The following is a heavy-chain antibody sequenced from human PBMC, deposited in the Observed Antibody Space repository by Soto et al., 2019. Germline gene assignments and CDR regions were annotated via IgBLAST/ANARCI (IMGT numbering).Heavy chain of an antibody. CDR3: ARYEYIWGSNVNSFDY. CDR2: MNPNSGNT. CDR1: GYTFTSYD. Sequence: QVQLVQSGAEVKKPGASVKVSCKASGYTFTSYDINWVRQATGQGLEWMGWMNPNSGNTGYAQKFQGRVTMTRNTSISTAYMELSSLRSEDTAVYYCARYEYIWGSNVNSFDYWGQGTLVTVSS. J-gene: IGHJ4*02. V-gene: IGHV1-8*01. D-gene: IGHD3-16*01.